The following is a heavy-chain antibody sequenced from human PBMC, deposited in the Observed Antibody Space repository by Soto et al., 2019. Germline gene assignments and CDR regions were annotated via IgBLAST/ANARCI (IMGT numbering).Heavy chain of an antibody. D-gene: IGHD4-17*01. Sequence: ASVKVSCKASGYTFTDYYMQWVRQAPGQGLEWMGWINPSSGGTNYAQKFRGRVTMTRDTSSSTAYMELSRLRYDDTAVYYCARGSRWRDLDYWGQGTPVTVSS. CDR3: ARGSRWRDLDY. CDR2: INPSSGGT. J-gene: IGHJ4*02. V-gene: IGHV1-2*02. CDR1: GYTFTDYY.